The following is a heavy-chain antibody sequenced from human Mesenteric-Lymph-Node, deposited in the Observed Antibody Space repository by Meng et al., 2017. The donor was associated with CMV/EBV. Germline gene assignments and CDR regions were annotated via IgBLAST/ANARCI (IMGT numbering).Heavy chain of an antibody. CDR3: ARVTHTSAYYSDPVFDY. D-gene: IGHD3-22*01. CDR2: IKEDGSEK. CDR1: GIISSNYE. J-gene: IGHJ4*02. Sequence: GGSLRLSCAVSGIISSNYEMIWVRQAPGKGLEWVANIKEDGSEKYYVDSVKGRFTFSRDNARNSLYLQMSSLRADDTAVYYCARVTHTSAYYSDPVFDYWGQGALVTVSS. V-gene: IGHV3-7*01.